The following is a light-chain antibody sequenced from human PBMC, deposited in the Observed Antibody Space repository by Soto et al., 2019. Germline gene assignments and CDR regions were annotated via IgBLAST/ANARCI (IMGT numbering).Light chain of an antibody. Sequence: EIVLTESPCTLSLSPGERASLSCRASHSVSSSYLAWYQQKPGQAPRLLIYGASSRATGIPDRFSGSGSGTDFTLTISRLEPEDFAVYYCQQCGSSPWTFGQGTKVDIK. V-gene: IGKV3-20*01. CDR1: HSVSSSY. J-gene: IGKJ1*01. CDR2: GAS. CDR3: QQCGSSPWT.